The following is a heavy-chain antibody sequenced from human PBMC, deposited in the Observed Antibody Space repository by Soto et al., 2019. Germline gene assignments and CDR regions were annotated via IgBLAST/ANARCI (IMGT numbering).Heavy chain of an antibody. CDR2: INHSGST. CDR1: GGSFSCSY. D-gene: IGHD2-8*01. CDR3: ATGXCTNGVCYTRTLSGMDV. V-gene: IGHV4-34*01. Sequence: SETLSLTCAVYGGSFSCSYWSWIRQPPGKGLEWIGEINHSGSTNHNPSLKSRVTILVDTSKNQFSLKLSSVTAADTAVYYCATGXCTNGVCYTRTLSGMDVWGQGTTVTVSS. J-gene: IGHJ6*02.